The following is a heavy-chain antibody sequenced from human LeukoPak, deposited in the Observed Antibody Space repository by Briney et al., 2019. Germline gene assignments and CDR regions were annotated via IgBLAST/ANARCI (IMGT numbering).Heavy chain of an antibody. CDR2: IYYSGST. V-gene: IGHV4-39*01. CDR1: GGSISSSSYY. D-gene: IGHD2-15*01. J-gene: IGHJ4*02. Sequence: PSETLSLTCTVSGGSISSSSYYWGWIRQPPGKGLEWIGSIYYSGSTYYNPSLKSRVTISVDTSKNQFSLKLSSVTAADTAVYYCARREGPQYWSGHHYFDYWGQGTLVTVSS. CDR3: ARREGPQYWSGHHYFDY.